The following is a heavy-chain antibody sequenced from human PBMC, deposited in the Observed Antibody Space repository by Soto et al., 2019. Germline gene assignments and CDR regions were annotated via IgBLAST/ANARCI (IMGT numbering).Heavy chain of an antibody. J-gene: IGHJ5*02. CDR2: IDPSDSYT. D-gene: IGHD2-8*01. CDR3: ARQVRYCTNGVCYNWFDP. CDR1: GYSFTSYW. Sequence: GESLKISCKGPGYSFTSYWISWVRQMPGKGLEWMGRIDPSDSYTNYSPSFQGHVTISADKSISTAYLQWSSLKASDTAMYYCARQVRYCTNGVCYNWFDPWGQGTLVTVSS. V-gene: IGHV5-10-1*01.